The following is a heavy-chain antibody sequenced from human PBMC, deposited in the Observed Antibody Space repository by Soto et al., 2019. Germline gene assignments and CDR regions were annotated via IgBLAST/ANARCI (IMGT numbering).Heavy chain of an antibody. Sequence: QVQLVQSGAEVKKPGSSVKVSCKASADTFTGYTVTWVRQAPGQGLEWVGRVIPILGASNLAQKFQGRVTISADKYAETAYMVLTGLTSEDTAVYYCERRRGSYYTNFDSWGQGTLVTVSS. D-gene: IGHD3-10*01. J-gene: IGHJ4*02. CDR1: ADTFTGYT. CDR2: VIPILGAS. V-gene: IGHV1-69*08. CDR3: ERRRGSYYTNFDS.